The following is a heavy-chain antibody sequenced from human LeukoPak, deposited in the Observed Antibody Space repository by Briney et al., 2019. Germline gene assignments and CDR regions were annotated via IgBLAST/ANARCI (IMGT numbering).Heavy chain of an antibody. Sequence: GGSLRLSCAASGFTFSNYGMTWVRQAPGKGLEWVSLISGSGGTTYYADSVKGRFTISRDNSKNTLSLQMNSLRADDTAVYYCAKAQSSGRYPSFDYWGQGTLVTVSS. D-gene: IGHD6-19*01. CDR1: GFTFSNYG. CDR3: AKAQSSGRYPSFDY. CDR2: ISGSGGTT. J-gene: IGHJ4*02. V-gene: IGHV3-23*01.